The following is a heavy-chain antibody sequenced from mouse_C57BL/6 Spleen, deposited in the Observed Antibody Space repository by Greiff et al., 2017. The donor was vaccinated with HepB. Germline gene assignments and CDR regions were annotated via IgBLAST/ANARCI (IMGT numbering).Heavy chain of an antibody. V-gene: IGHV1-52*01. CDR1: GYTFTSYW. CDR3: ARRYDYDDAHYFDY. Sequence: VQLQQSGAELVRPGSSVKLSCKASGYTFTSYWMHWVKQRPIQGLEWIGNIDPSDSENHYNQKFKDKATLTVDKSSSTAYMQISSLTSEDSAVYYCARRYDYDDAHYFDYWGQGTTLTVSS. D-gene: IGHD2-4*01. J-gene: IGHJ2*01. CDR2: IDPSDSEN.